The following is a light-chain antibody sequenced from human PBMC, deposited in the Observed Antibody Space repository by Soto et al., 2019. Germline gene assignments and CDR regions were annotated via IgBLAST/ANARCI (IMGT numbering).Light chain of an antibody. V-gene: IGKV3-20*01. CDR3: QQYGSSPIT. Sequence: IVFTQSPGTLSLSPGAIATFSCRASQSVSSNYLAWYQQKHGQAHRVLIYSASLRATGIPDRFSGSVSGTDFSITISRLEPEDCAVYDGQQYGSSPITFGQGTRLEIK. CDR1: QSVSSNY. J-gene: IGKJ5*01. CDR2: SAS.